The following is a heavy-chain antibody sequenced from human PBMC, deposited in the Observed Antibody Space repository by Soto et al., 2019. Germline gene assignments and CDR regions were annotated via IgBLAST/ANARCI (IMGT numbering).Heavy chain of an antibody. V-gene: IGHV1-2*02. CDR3: ATHTVVTPGNYYYGMDV. J-gene: IGHJ6*02. D-gene: IGHD2-21*02. CDR1: GYIFTDYY. CDR2: INPNSRAT. Sequence: GASVKVSCKASGYIFTDYYMHWVRQAPGQGLGWMGGINPNSRATDYAQKFQGRVTITADESTSTAYMEVSSLRSEDTAVYYCATHTVVTPGNYYYGMDVWGQGTTVTVSS.